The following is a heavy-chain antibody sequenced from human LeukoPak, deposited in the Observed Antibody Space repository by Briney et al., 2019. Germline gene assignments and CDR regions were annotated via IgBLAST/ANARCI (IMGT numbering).Heavy chain of an antibody. CDR3: ARGARGSIAVAATGFWFDP. J-gene: IGHJ5*02. CDR2: IYYSGST. V-gene: IGHV4-39*07. D-gene: IGHD6-19*01. CDR1: GGSISSSSYY. Sequence: PSETLSLTCTVSGGSISSSSYYWGWIRQPPGKGLEWIGSIYYSGSTYYNPSLKSRVTISVDTSKNQFSLKLSSVTAADTAVYYCARGARGSIAVAATGFWFDPWGQGTLVTVSS.